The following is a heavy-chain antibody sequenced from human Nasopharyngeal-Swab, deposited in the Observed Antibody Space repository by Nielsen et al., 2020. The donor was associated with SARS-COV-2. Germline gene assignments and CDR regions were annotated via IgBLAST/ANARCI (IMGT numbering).Heavy chain of an antibody. J-gene: IGHJ4*02. Sequence: GESLKISCAASGFTFSIYGMHWVRQAPGKGLEWVAVISYDGSNKYYADSVKGRFTISRDDSKSTLYLQMNSLRTEDTAVYYCARWAGDSSGYYSDYWGQGTLVTVSS. CDR3: ARWAGDSSGYYSDY. V-gene: IGHV3-30*03. CDR1: GFTFSIYG. D-gene: IGHD3-22*01. CDR2: ISYDGSNK.